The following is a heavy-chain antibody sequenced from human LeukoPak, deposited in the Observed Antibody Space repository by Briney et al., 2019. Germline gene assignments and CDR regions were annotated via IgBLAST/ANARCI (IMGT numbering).Heavy chain of an antibody. CDR3: AAGIAVPSGFDY. V-gene: IGHV1-69*04. Sequence: SVKVSCKASGGTFSSYAISWVRQAPGQGLEWMGRIIPIFGIANYAQKFQGRVTITADKSTSTAYMQLTSLRSDDTAIYYCAAGIAVPSGFDYWGQGTLVTVSS. D-gene: IGHD6-19*01. J-gene: IGHJ4*02. CDR1: GGTFSSYA. CDR2: IIPIFGIA.